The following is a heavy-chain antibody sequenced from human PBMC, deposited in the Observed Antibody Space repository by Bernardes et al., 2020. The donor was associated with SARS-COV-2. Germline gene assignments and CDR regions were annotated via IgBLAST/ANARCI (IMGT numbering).Heavy chain of an antibody. D-gene: IGHD1-26*01. CDR2: VNGDGSTT. Sequence: GGSLRLSCAATGFTFSNYWMHWVRQTPEKGLVWVSRVNGDGSTTNYADSVKGRFSISRDNAKNTLYLEMNSLRAEDTAVYYCARGSGNYYFDYWGQGTLVTVSS. V-gene: IGHV3-74*01. J-gene: IGHJ4*02. CDR1: GFTFSNYW. CDR3: ARGSGNYYFDY.